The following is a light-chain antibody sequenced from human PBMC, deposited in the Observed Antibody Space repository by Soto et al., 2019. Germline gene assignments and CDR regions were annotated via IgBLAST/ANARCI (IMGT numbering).Light chain of an antibody. V-gene: IGKV4-1*01. Sequence: DIVMTQSPDSLAVSLGERATINCKSSQSVLYSSNNKNYLAWYQQKPGQPPKLLIYWASTRESGVPDRFSGSGSGTDFTLTISSLQAEDVAVYYCQQYYSTPDTFGQGTKRAI. CDR1: QSVLYSSNNKNY. CDR3: QQYYSTPDT. J-gene: IGKJ2*01. CDR2: WAS.